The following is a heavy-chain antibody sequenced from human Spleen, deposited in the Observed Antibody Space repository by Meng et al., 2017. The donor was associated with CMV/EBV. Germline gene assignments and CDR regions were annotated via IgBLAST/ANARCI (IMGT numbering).Heavy chain of an antibody. J-gene: IGHJ4*02. D-gene: IGHD6-19*01. V-gene: IGHV3-NL1*01. CDR3: ARDIAVAGSKKDY. Sequence: GESLKISCAASGFTFSSYGMHWVRQAPGKGLEWVSVIYSGGSTYYADSVKGRFTISRDNSKNTLYLQMNSLRAEDTAVYYCARDIAVAGSKKDYWGQGTLVTVSS. CDR1: GFTFSSYG. CDR2: IYSGGST.